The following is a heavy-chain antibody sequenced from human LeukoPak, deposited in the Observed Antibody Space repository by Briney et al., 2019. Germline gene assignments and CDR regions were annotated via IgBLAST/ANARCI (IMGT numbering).Heavy chain of an antibody. V-gene: IGHV4-59*08. CDR3: ARRRGDGYFDY. D-gene: IGHD5-24*01. CDR2: IYHTGST. Sequence: SETLSLTCTVSGGSISSYYWTWLRQPPGKGLEWIGYIYHTGSTNCNPSLKSRVTISADTSKNQFSLKLSSVTAADTAMYYCARRRGDGYFDYWGLGTLVTVSS. J-gene: IGHJ4*02. CDR1: GGSISSYY.